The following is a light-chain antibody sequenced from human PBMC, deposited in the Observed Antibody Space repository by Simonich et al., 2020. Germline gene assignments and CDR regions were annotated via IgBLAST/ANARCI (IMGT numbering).Light chain of an antibody. J-gene: IGKJ5*01. CDR1: QSVRSY. CDR3: QQRSNWIT. Sequence: EIVLTQSPATLSLSPGERAPLSCRARQSVRSYLAWYQQKPGQAPRLLIYDASNRATGXPAXXSGXXSGTDFXXXISSLEPEDFAVYYCQQRSNWITFGQGTRLEIK. V-gene: IGKV3-11*01. CDR2: DAS.